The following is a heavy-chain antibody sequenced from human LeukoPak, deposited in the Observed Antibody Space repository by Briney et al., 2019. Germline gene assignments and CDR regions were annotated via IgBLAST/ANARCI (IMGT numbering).Heavy chain of an antibody. D-gene: IGHD2-21*02. V-gene: IGHV3-9*01. J-gene: IGHJ3*02. CDR3: AREVVNFIEEDPYCGGDCYVHDAFDI. Sequence: PGRSLRLSCAASGFTFDDYAMHWVRQAPGKGLEWVSGISWNSGSIGYADSVKGRFTISRDNAKNSLYLQMNSLRAEDTAVYYCAREVVNFIEEDPYCGGDCYVHDAFDIWGQGTMVTVSS. CDR1: GFTFDDYA. CDR2: ISWNSGSI.